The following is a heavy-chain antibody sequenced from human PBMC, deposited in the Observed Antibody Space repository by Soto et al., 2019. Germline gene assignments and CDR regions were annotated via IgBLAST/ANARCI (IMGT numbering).Heavy chain of an antibody. CDR3: AARWAYRARFDP. V-gene: IGHV4-39*01. CDR1: GGSISSSSYY. D-gene: IGHD5-18*01. CDR2: IYYSGST. J-gene: IGHJ5*02. Sequence: SETLSLTCTVSGGSISSSSYYWGWIRQPPGKGLEWIGSIYYSGSTYYNPSLKSRVTISVDTSKNQFSLKLSSVTAADTAVYYCAARWAYRARFDPWGQGTLVTVSS.